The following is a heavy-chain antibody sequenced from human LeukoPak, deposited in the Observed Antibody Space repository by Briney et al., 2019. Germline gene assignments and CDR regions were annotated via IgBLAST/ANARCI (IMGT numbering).Heavy chain of an antibody. CDR3: AKDSGTTGTTGAFDI. V-gene: IGHV3-30*02. CDR2: IRYDGSNK. CDR1: GFTFSSYG. Sequence: GGSLRLSCAASGFTFSSYGMHWVRQAPGKGLEWVAFIRYDGSNKYYADSVKGRFTISRDNSKNTLYLQMNSLRAEDTAVYYCAKDSGTTGTTGAFDIWGQGTMVSVSS. D-gene: IGHD1-1*01. J-gene: IGHJ3*02.